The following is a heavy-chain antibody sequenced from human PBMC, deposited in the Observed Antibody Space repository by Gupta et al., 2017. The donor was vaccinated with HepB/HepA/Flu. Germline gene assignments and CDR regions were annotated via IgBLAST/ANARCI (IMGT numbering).Heavy chain of an antibody. Sequence: QVQLVQSGAEVKKPGASVRVSCKASGYTFTTYDINWVRQATGQGLEWMGWMNPNSGKTGYAQKVQGRVTLTRDTSISTAYMELSGLRSDDTAVYYCARMDDHDSSGNWFDPWGQGTLVTVSS. CDR3: ARMDDHDSSGNWFDP. CDR2: MNPNSGKT. J-gene: IGHJ5*02. V-gene: IGHV1-8*03. CDR1: GYTFTTYD. D-gene: IGHD3-22*01.